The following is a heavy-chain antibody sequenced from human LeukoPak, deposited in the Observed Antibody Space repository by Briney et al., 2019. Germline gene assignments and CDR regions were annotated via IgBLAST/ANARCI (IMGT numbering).Heavy chain of an antibody. J-gene: IGHJ4*02. V-gene: IGHV3-30-3*01. Sequence: GGSLRLPCGASGFTFSSYAMHWVRQAPGKGLEWVAVISYDGAYEYYADSVKGRFIISRDKSKNTLYLQMNSLRVEDTAVYYCARGRRGAVAGTGLDSSGQGTLVTVSS. CDR2: ISYDGAYE. D-gene: IGHD6-19*01. CDR3: ARGRRGAVAGTGLDS. CDR1: GFTFSSYA.